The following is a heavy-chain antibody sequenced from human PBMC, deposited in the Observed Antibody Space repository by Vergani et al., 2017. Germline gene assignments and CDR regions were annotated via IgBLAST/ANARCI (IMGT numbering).Heavy chain of an antibody. D-gene: IGHD5-18*01. J-gene: IGHJ6*02. CDR2: TYYRSKWYN. V-gene: IGHV6-1*01. CDR3: ARDPLIQGGMDV. CDR1: GGSISSGG. Sequence: QVQLQESGPGLVKPSQTLSLTCTVSGGSISSGGYYWNWIRQSPSRGLEWLGRTYYRSKWYNDYAVSVKSRITINPDTSKNQFSLQLNSVTPEDTAVYYCARDPLIQGGMDVWGQGTTVTVSS.